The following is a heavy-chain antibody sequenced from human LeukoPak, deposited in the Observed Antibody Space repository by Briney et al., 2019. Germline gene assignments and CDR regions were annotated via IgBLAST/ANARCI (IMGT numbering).Heavy chain of an antibody. CDR1: GDSISSSNYY. D-gene: IGHD5-24*01. J-gene: IGHJ4*02. V-gene: IGHV4-39*07. Sequence: PSETLSLTCSVSGDSISSSNYYWGWIRQPPGKGLEWIGSIYYSGSTYYNPSLKSRVTISVDTSKNQFSLKLSSVTAADTAVYYCARSGMATIGVVWRGPLDYWGQGTLVTVSS. CDR3: ARSGMATIGVVWRGPLDY. CDR2: IYYSGST.